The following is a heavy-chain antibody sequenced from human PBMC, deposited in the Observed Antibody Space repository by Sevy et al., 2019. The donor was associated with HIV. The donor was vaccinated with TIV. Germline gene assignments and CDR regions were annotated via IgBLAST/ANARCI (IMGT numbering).Heavy chain of an antibody. D-gene: IGHD3-10*01. V-gene: IGHV3-30*18. Sequence: GGSLRLSCVTSGFTFRTSGMHWVRQSPAKGLEWVAVISYDEAHKNYADSVKGRFSISKDNSKNTLYLQMSSLGTEDTAVYYCAKDYSAGITMVRGAYRARGDYFDYWGQGTQVTVSS. CDR3: AKDYSAGITMVRGAYRARGDYFDY. CDR1: GFTFRTSG. CDR2: ISYDEAHK. J-gene: IGHJ4*02.